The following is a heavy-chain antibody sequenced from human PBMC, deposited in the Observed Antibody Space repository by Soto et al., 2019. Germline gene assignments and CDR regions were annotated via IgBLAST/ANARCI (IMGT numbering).Heavy chain of an antibody. CDR2: IIPIFGTL. CDR3: ARVGWESSGWSPSALEV. CDR1: GGTFSSYA. D-gene: IGHD6-19*01. Sequence: QVQVVQSGAEVKRPGSSVKVSCKASGGTFSSYAINWVRQAPEQGPEWMGGIIPIFGTLNYAQKFQGRVTITADESTSTAYMELSSLRSDDTAVYYCARVGWESSGWSPSALEVWGQGNTVTVSS. J-gene: IGHJ6*02. V-gene: IGHV1-69*01.